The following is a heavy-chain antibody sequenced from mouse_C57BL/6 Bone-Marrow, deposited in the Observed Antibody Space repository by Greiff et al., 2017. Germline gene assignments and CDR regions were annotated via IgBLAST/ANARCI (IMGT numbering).Heavy chain of an antibody. J-gene: IGHJ4*01. CDR1: GFSLTSYG. V-gene: IGHV2-2*01. CDR3: ASPYYGRAMDY. CDR2: IWSGGST. D-gene: IGHD1-1*01. Sequence: QVQLKESGPGLVQPSQSLSITCTVSGFSLTSYGVHWVRQSPGKGLEWLGVIWSGGSTDYNAAFISRLSISKDNSKSQVFFKMNSLQADDTAIYYCASPYYGRAMDYWGQGTSVTVSS.